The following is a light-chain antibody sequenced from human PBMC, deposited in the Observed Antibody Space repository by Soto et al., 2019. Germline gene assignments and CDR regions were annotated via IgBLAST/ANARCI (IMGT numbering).Light chain of an antibody. J-gene: IGLJ2*01. CDR1: TSDVGDYNY. Sequence: QSVLTQPASVSGSPGQSITISCTATTSDVGDYNYVSWYQQYPGKAPKPIIYNVSNRPSGVSNRFSGSKSGDTASLTISGLQAEDEADYYCSSYTSRSSVIFGGGTKATV. CDR3: SSYTSRSSVI. V-gene: IGLV2-14*01. CDR2: NVS.